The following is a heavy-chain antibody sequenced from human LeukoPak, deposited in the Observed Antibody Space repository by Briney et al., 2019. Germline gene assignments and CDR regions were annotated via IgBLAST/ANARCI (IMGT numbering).Heavy chain of an antibody. CDR2: IIPNTGGT. J-gene: IGHJ2*01. CDR3: ARGSPSYAQWHFDL. CDR1: GYTIIDYY. Sequence: VASVKVSCTASGYTIIDYYLHWVRQAPGQGLEWMGWIIPNTGGTNYAQKFQDWVTMSSDTSISTAYMELSSLRSDDTAVYYCARGSPSYAQWHFDLWGRGTLVTVSS. V-gene: IGHV1-2*04. D-gene: IGHD2/OR15-2a*01.